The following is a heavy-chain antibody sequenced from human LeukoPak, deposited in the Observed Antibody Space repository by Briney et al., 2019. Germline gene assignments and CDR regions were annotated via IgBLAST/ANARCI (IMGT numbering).Heavy chain of an antibody. Sequence: GGSLRLSCAASEFTFSSYAMCWVRQAPGKGLQWVSSIISSGDNTYYADSVKGRFTVSRDNSKNTLYLQVNSLRAEDTAVYYCVKGSRGCYDTWGQGTLVTVSS. CDR2: IISSGDNT. CDR3: VKGSRGCYDT. CDR1: EFTFSSYA. J-gene: IGHJ5*02. D-gene: IGHD3-22*01. V-gene: IGHV3-23*01.